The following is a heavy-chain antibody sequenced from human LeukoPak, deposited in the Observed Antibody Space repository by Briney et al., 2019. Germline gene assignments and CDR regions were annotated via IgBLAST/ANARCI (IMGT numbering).Heavy chain of an antibody. V-gene: IGHV3-21*01. J-gene: IGHJ4*02. D-gene: IGHD6-6*01. CDR1: GFTFSDYY. Sequence: GGSLRLSCAASGFTFSDYYMNWVRQAPGKGLEWVSSISSSSSYIYYADSVKGRFTISRDNAKNSLYLQMNSLRAEDTAVYYCAREVLSIAARTLDYWGQGTLVTVSS. CDR3: AREVLSIAARTLDY. CDR2: ISSSSSYI.